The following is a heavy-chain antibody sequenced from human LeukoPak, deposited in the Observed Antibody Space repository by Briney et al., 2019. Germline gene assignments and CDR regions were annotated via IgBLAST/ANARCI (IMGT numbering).Heavy chain of an antibody. D-gene: IGHD5-18*01. V-gene: IGHV4-59*01. Sequence: PSETLSLTCTVSGGSISSYYWSWIRQPPGKGLEWIGYIYYSETTNYNPSLRSRVTISVDTSKNQLSLKPSSVTAADTAVYFCARIVPYNYGYVDYWGQGTLVTVSS. CDR1: GGSISSYY. J-gene: IGHJ4*02. CDR3: ARIVPYNYGYVDY. CDR2: IYYSETT.